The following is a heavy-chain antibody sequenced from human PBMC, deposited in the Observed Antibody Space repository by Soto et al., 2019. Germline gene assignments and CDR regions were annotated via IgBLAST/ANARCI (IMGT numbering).Heavy chain of an antibody. CDR1: GGSISGYY. CDR3: ARDLWGYCGTDCYPLDV. Sequence: ETLSLTCTVSGGSISGYYWSWIRQPPGKGLEWIGYMYNTGSTVYNPSFKSRVTISVDTSKNQFPLKLNSVTAADTAVYYCARDLWGYCGTDCYPLDVWGQGTTVTVSS. D-gene: IGHD2-21*02. V-gene: IGHV4-59*01. CDR2: MYNTGST. J-gene: IGHJ6*02.